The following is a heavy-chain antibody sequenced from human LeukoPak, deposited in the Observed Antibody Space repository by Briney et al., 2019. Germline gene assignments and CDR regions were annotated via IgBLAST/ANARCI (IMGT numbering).Heavy chain of an antibody. D-gene: IGHD2/OR15-2a*01. CDR3: ARGFYGY. V-gene: IGHV4-34*01. J-gene: IGHJ4*02. CDR1: GGSFSGYY. Sequence: SETLSLTCAVYGGSFSGYYWSWIRQPPGKGLEWIGEINHSGGTNYNPSLKSRVTISVDTSKNQFSLKLSSVTAADTAVYYCARGFYGYWGQGTLVTVSS. CDR2: INHSGGT.